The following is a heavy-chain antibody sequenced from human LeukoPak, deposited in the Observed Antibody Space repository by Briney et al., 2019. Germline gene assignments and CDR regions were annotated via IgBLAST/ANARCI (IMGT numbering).Heavy chain of an antibody. D-gene: IGHD1-1*01. CDR3: TRGQRTGGY. J-gene: IGHJ4*02. Sequence: EXLXLXXXXSGGSIXXYYWSWIRXPPGKGLEWIGYVYYSGSTNYNPSLMSRVSISVDTSKNHFSLRLTSVTAADTAVYYCTRGQRTGGYWGQGTLVTVSS. V-gene: IGHV4-59*08. CDR2: VYYSGST. CDR1: GGSIXXYY.